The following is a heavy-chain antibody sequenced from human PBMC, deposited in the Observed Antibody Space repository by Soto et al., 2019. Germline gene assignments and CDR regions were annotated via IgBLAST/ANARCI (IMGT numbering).Heavy chain of an antibody. CDR2: INAGNGDT. CDR3: ARELLGLYYFDF. D-gene: IGHD4-17*01. V-gene: IGHV1-3*01. CDR1: GYIFTSYA. Sequence: QVQVVQSGAEVKKPGASVKVSCKTSGYIFTSYAMHWVRQAPGQRLEWMGWINAGNGDTKYSQKFQGRVTITRDTSANTAFMELSSLRSEDTAIYYCARELLGLYYFDFWGQGTLVTVSS. J-gene: IGHJ4*02.